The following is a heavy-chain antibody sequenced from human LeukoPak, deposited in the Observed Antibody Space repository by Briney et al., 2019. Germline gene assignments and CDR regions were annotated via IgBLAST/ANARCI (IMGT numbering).Heavy chain of an antibody. J-gene: IGHJ6*03. V-gene: IGHV4-38-2*01. CDR3: ARHLGTSSLTRYYYYMDV. CDR1: AYSINSGYY. D-gene: IGHD3-3*02. Sequence: SETLSLTCSVSAYSINSGYYWGWIRQHPGKGLEWIGRIYHSASTYYNPSLKSRVTISVDTSKNQYSLKLSSVTAADTAVYYCARHLGTSSLTRYYYYMDVWGKGTTVTVSS. CDR2: IYHSAST.